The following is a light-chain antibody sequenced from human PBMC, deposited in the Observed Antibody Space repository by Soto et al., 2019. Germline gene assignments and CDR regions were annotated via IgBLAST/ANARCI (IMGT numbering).Light chain of an antibody. CDR3: CSYTTSGVI. J-gene: IGLJ2*01. Sequence: QSALTQPRSVSGSPGQSVTISCTGTSSDVGGYNYVSWYQQHPGKAPKVMIYDVSERPSGVPDRFSGSKSGNTASLTISGLQAEDEADYYCCSYTTSGVIFGGGTKLTVL. V-gene: IGLV2-11*01. CDR1: SSDVGGYNY. CDR2: DVS.